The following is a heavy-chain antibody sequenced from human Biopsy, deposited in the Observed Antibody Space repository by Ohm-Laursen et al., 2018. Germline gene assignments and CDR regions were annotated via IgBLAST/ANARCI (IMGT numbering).Heavy chain of an antibody. Sequence: SLRLSCTASGFTFSSYGMHWVRQAPGKGLEWVSLISNGGDIKYSADSMEGRFTISRDNSRNTLFLQMNSLKAEDTAVYYCAKDRFPYTSGYSSVFEYWGQGTLVTVSS. J-gene: IGHJ4*02. CDR1: GFTFSSYG. CDR2: ISNGGDIK. CDR3: AKDRFPYTSGYSSVFEY. D-gene: IGHD3-22*01. V-gene: IGHV3-30*18.